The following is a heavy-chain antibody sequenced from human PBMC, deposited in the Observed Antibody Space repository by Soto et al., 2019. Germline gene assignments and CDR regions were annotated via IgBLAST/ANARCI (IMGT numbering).Heavy chain of an antibody. Sequence: PSETLSLTCTVSGGSISSGDYYWSWIRQPPGKGLEWIGYIYYSGSTYYNPSLKSRVTISVDTSKNQFSLKLSSVTAADTAVYYCARDPSGYYDSSGSQFDYWGQGTLVTVS. CDR1: GGSISSGDYY. V-gene: IGHV4-30-4*01. CDR2: IYYSGST. D-gene: IGHD3-22*01. CDR3: ARDPSGYYDSSGSQFDY. J-gene: IGHJ4*02.